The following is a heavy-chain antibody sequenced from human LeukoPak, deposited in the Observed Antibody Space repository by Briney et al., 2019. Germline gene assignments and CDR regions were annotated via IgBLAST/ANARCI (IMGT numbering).Heavy chain of an antibody. CDR1: GFTFSSYA. CDR2: ISYDGSNK. Sequence: GGSLRLSCAASGFTFSSYAMHWVRQAPGKGLEWVAVISYDGSNKYYADSVKGRFTISRDNSKNTLYLQMNSLRAEDTAVYYCARGGISGSRIRTTSHLDYWGQGTLVTVSS. CDR3: ARGGISGSRIRTTSHLDY. J-gene: IGHJ4*02. V-gene: IGHV3-30-3*01. D-gene: IGHD1-26*01.